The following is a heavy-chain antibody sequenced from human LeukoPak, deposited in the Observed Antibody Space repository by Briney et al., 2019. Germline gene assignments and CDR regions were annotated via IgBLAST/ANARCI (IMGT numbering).Heavy chain of an antibody. CDR1: GGSISSGGYY. Sequence: SETLSLTCTVSGGSISSGGYYWSWIRQPPGKGLEWIGYIHDSGNTYYNPSLKSRVSILVDRSKNQFSLQLSSVTAADTAKYYCARTGGYSHPGDIWGQGTMLTVSS. V-gene: IGHV4-30-2*01. D-gene: IGHD6-13*01. CDR2: IHDSGNT. J-gene: IGHJ3*02. CDR3: ARTGGYSHPGDI.